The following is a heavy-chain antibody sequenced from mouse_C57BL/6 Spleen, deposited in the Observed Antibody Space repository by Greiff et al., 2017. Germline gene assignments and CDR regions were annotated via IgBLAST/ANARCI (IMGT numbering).Heavy chain of an antibody. CDR2: IYPGSGST. Sequence: QVQLQQSGAELVKPGASVKMSCKASGYTFTSYWITWVKQRPGQGLEWVGDIYPGSGSTNYNEKFKSKATRTVDTSSSTAYMQLSSLTSEDSAVYYCASEAGTGAMDYWGQGTSVTVSS. J-gene: IGHJ4*01. D-gene: IGHD3-3*01. CDR1: GYTFTSYW. V-gene: IGHV1-55*01. CDR3: ASEAGTGAMDY.